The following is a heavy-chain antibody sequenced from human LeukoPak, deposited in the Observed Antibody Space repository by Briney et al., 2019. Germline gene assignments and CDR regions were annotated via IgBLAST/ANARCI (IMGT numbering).Heavy chain of an antibody. V-gene: IGHV1-2*02. J-gene: IGHJ4*02. CDR3: ARTSDFDY. Sequence: ASVEVSCKASGYIFTAYYIHWVRQAPGQGLEWMGWINPNTGGTNYTQKFQGRVTMTRDTSISTAYMELSRLRSDDTAVCYCARTSDFDYWGQGTLVTVSS. CDR2: INPNTGGT. CDR1: GYIFTAYY.